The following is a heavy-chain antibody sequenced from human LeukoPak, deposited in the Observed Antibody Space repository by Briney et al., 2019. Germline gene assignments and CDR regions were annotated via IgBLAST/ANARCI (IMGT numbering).Heavy chain of an antibody. J-gene: IGHJ4*02. D-gene: IGHD1-26*01. CDR2: ISSSIGTI. Sequence: GGSLRLSCAASGFTFSSYSMNWVRQGPGKVLEWVSYISSSIGTIYYADSVKGRFTISRDNAKNSLYLQMNSLRPEDTAVYYCAKGGEGGSHRYFEYWGQGTLVTVSS. V-gene: IGHV3-48*01. CDR3: AKGGEGGSHRYFEY. CDR1: GFTFSSYS.